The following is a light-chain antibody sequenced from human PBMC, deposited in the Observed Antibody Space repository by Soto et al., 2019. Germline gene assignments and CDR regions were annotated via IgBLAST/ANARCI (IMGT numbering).Light chain of an antibody. CDR3: TSYTSSGTYV. J-gene: IGLJ1*01. CDR1: SSDVGAYNY. Sequence: QSVLTQPASVSGSPGQSITISCTGTSSDVGAYNYVSWYQQHPGEAPKFMIFDVSNRPSGVSNRFSGSKSGNTASLTISVLQAEDEADYYCTSYTSSGTYVFGTGTKVTVL. CDR2: DVS. V-gene: IGLV2-14*01.